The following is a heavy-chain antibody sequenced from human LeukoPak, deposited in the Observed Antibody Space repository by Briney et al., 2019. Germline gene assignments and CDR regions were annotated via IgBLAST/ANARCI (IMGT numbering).Heavy chain of an antibody. V-gene: IGHV4-34*01. CDR2: INHSGST. CDR1: GGSFSGYY. CDR3: ARGWKRNYYYGSGSPLGPTYYFDY. D-gene: IGHD3-10*01. J-gene: IGHJ4*02. Sequence: SETLSLTCAVYGGSFSGYYWSWIRQPPGKGLEWIGEINHSGSTNYNPSLKSRVTISVDTSKNQFSLKLSSVTAADTAVYYCARGWKRNYYYGSGSPLGPTYYFDYWGQGTLVTVSS.